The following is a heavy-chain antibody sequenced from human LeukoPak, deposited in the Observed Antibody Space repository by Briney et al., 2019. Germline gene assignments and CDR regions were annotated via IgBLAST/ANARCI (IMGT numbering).Heavy chain of an antibody. Sequence: GGSLRPSCAASGFTFSSYGMHWVRQAPGKGLEWVAFIRYDGSNKYYADSVKGRFTISRDNSKNTLYLQMNSLRAEDTAVYYCAKDSYYDFWSGYYIRGGGGFDYWGQGTLVTVSS. CDR2: IRYDGSNK. J-gene: IGHJ4*02. D-gene: IGHD3-3*01. CDR1: GFTFSSYG. CDR3: AKDSYYDFWSGYYIRGGGGFDY. V-gene: IGHV3-30*02.